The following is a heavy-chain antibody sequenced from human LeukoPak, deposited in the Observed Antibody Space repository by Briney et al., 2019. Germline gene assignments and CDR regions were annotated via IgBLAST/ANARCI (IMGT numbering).Heavy chain of an antibody. J-gene: IGHJ4*02. Sequence: GGSLRLSCAASGFTFSSFGMNWVRQAPGKGLEWVSSISSGTTYIYYADSVKGRFTISRDNAKNSLYLEMNSLRAEDTAVYYCARDYWRSIDHWGQGTLVTVSS. CDR2: ISSGTTYI. CDR1: GFTFSSFG. V-gene: IGHV3-21*01. CDR3: ARDYWRSIDH. D-gene: IGHD1-1*01.